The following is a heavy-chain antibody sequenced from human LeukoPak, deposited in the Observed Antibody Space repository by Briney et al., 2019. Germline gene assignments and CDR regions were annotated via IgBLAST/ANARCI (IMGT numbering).Heavy chain of an antibody. D-gene: IGHD2-2*01. J-gene: IGHJ4*02. CDR1: GGSISSGDYY. CDR2: IYYSGST. V-gene: IGHV4-30-4*01. Sequence: SETLSLTCTVSGGSISSGDYYWSWIRQPPGKGLEWIVYIYYSGSTYYNPSLKSRVTISVDTSKNQFSLKLSSVTAADTAVYYCARASPTHCSSTSCYVMVFDYWGQGTLVTVSS. CDR3: ARASPTHCSSTSCYVMVFDY.